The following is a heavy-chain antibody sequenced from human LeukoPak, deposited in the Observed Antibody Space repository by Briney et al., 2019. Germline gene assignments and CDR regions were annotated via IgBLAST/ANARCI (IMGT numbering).Heavy chain of an antibody. CDR3: AKDWGYGSGTYYPH. J-gene: IGHJ4*02. V-gene: IGHV3-23*01. CDR2: ITNNGATT. CDR1: GFTFSSNS. Sequence: GGSLRLSCAASGFTFSSNSMNWVRQAPGRGLEWVSVITNNGATTYYADSVKGRFTISREDSKNMLYLQMNSLRAEDTAVYYCAKDWGYGSGTYYPHWGQGTLVTVSS. D-gene: IGHD3-10*01.